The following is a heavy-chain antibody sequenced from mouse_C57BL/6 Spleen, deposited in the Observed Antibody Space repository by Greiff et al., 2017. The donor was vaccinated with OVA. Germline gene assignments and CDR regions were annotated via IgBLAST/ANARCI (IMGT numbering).Heavy chain of an antibody. CDR3: TRDQGDYYGSSYDY. CDR2: ISSGGDYI. CDR1: GFTFSSYA. J-gene: IGHJ2*01. V-gene: IGHV5-9-1*02. Sequence: EVKVVESGEGLVKPGGSLKLSCAASGFTFSSYAMSWVRQTPEKRLEWVAYISSGGDYIYYADTVKGRFTISRDNARNTLYLQMSSLKSQDTAMYYCTRDQGDYYGSSYDYWGQGTTLTVSS. D-gene: IGHD1-1*01.